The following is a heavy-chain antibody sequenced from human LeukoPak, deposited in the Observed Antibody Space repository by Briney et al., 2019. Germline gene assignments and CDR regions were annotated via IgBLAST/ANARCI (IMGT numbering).Heavy chain of an antibody. Sequence: PSETLSLTRTVSGDSIDSSKFYWAWIRQPPGKGLEWIATIHYSGTTFYNMSVKSRVAISIDSSKNQFSLKLSSVSASDTAVYFCASGYAEGHLVAEAFDHWGQGTLVTVSS. D-gene: IGHD5-12*01. J-gene: IGHJ5*02. CDR3: ASGYAEGHLVAEAFDH. V-gene: IGHV4-39*01. CDR1: GDSIDSSKFY. CDR2: IHYSGTT.